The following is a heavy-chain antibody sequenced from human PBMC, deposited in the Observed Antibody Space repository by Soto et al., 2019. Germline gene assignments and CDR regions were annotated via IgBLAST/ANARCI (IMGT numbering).Heavy chain of an antibody. Sequence: EVQLVESGGGLVKPGESLRLSCAASGFTFSNVWMNWVRQAPGKGLEWVGHIRSKTDGGTPDYAAPVKGRFTISRDDSKTTVYLQMNSLRSDDTAVYYCMATKVIFASGRRWGQGTLVTVSS. CDR1: GFTFSNVW. CDR2: IRSKTDGGTP. D-gene: IGHD3-10*01. CDR3: MATKVIFASGRR. V-gene: IGHV3-15*01. J-gene: IGHJ4*02.